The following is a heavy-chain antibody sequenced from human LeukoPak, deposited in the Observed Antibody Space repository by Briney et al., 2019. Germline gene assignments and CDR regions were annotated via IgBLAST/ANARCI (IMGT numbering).Heavy chain of an antibody. CDR3: ARGYCSGGSCSYYYYNYYMDV. Sequence: ASVKVSCKASGYTFTSYYLYWVRQAPGQGLECMGVINPGGGTTSYAQKFQGRVTMTRDLSTSTVYMELNSLRSDDTAVYYCARGYCSGGSCSYYYYNYYMDVWGKGTTVTVSS. CDR2: INPGGGTT. CDR1: GYTFTSYY. J-gene: IGHJ6*03. V-gene: IGHV1-46*01. D-gene: IGHD2-15*01.